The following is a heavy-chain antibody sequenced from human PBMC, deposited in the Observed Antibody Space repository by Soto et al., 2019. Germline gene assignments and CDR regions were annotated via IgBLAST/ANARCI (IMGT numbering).Heavy chain of an antibody. CDR1: GGSFSGYY. V-gene: IGHV4-34*01. D-gene: IGHD3-3*01. CDR2: INHSGST. J-gene: IGHJ4*02. Sequence: SETLSLTCAVYGGSFSGYYWSWIRQPPGKGLEWIGEINHSGSTNYNPSLKSRVTISVDTSKNQFSLKLSSVTAADTAVYYCARGPITIFGVVIISVTAFDYWGQGTLVTVSS. CDR3: ARGPITIFGVVIISVTAFDY.